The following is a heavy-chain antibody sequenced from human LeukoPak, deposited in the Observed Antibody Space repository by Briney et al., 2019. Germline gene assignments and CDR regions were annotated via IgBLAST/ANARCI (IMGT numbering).Heavy chain of an antibody. Sequence: GGSLRLSCAASGFTFSSYAMSWVRQAPGKGLEWASAISGSGGSTYYADSVKGRFTISRDNSKNTLYLQMNSLRAEDTAVYYCATTPIYCSGGICYRYYYYYMDVRGKGTTVTVSS. CDR1: GFTFSSYA. J-gene: IGHJ6*03. CDR2: ISGSGGST. D-gene: IGHD2-15*01. V-gene: IGHV3-23*01. CDR3: ATTPIYCSGGICYRYYYYYMDV.